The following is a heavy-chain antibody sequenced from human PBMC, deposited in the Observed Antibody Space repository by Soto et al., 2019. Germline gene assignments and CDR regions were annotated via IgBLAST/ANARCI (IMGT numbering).Heavy chain of an antibody. J-gene: IGHJ4*02. D-gene: IGHD3-3*01. CDR2: ISGSGGST. Sequence: GGSLRLSCAASGFTFSSYAMSWVRQAPGKGLEWVSAISGSGGSTYYADSVKGRFTISRDNSKNTLYLQMNSLRAEDTAVYYCAKEIDYDFWSGRSRYFDYWGQGTLVTVSS. CDR1: GFTFSSYA. CDR3: AKEIDYDFWSGRSRYFDY. V-gene: IGHV3-23*01.